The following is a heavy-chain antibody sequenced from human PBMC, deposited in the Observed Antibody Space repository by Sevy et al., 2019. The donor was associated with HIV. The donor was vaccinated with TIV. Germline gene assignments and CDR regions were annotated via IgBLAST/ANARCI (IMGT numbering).Heavy chain of an antibody. Sequence: ASVKVSCKASGYTFTNYDINWVRQATGQGLEWMGWMNPNRSNTGYAQKFQGRVTMIRNTSMSTAYMELSSLTSDDTAVYYCARDLAGSKQVCWFDSWGQGTLVTVSS. D-gene: IGHD2-8*01. V-gene: IGHV1-8*01. CDR3: ARDLAGSKQVCWFDS. CDR2: MNPNRSNT. CDR1: GYTFTNYD. J-gene: IGHJ5*01.